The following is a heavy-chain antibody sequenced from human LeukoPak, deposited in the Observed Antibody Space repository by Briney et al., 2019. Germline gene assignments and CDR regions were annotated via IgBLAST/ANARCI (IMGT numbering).Heavy chain of an antibody. J-gene: IGHJ4*02. Sequence: PGGSLRLSCAASGFXFSSYEMNWVRQAPGEGLEWVSYISSGASTIYYADSVKGRFTSSRDNARNSLYLQMNSLRAEDTAVYYCARFGRDFDNWGQGTLVTVSS. CDR2: ISSGASTI. CDR3: ARFGRDFDN. CDR1: GFXFSSYE. V-gene: IGHV3-48*03. D-gene: IGHD3-10*01.